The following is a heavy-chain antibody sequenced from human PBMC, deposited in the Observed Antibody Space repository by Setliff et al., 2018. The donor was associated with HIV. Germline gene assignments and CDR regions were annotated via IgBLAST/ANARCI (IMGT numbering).Heavy chain of an antibody. CDR3: ARHSWPGGGRSGDY. D-gene: IGHD2-15*01. Sequence: PSETLSLTCTVSGGSIRSGDYYWSWIRQPPGKGLEWIGYIYYSGSTYYNPSLKGRVTISVDTSKNQFSLKLSSVTAADTAVYYCARHSWPGGGRSGDYWGQGTLVTVSS. CDR1: GGSIRSGDYY. V-gene: IGHV4-39*01. CDR2: IYYSGST. J-gene: IGHJ4*02.